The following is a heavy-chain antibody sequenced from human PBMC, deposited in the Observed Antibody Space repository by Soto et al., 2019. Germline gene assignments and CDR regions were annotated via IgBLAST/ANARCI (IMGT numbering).Heavy chain of an antibody. CDR1: GFTFSSYG. CDR3: AKDHSPFYDFPDY. CDR2: ISYDGSNK. J-gene: IGHJ4*02. Sequence: GGSLRLSCAASGFTFSSYGMHWVRQAPGKGLEWVAVISYDGSNKYYADSVKGRFTISRDNSKNTLYLQMNSLRAEDTAVYYCAKDHSPFYDFPDYWGQGTLVTVSS. D-gene: IGHD3-3*01. V-gene: IGHV3-30*18.